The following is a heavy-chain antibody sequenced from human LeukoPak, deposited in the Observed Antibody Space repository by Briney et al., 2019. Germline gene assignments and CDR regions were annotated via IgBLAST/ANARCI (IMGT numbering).Heavy chain of an antibody. J-gene: IGHJ5*02. Sequence: SETLSLTCAVYGGSFSGYYWSWIRQPPGKGLEWIGEINHSGSTNYDPSLKSRVTISVDTSKNQFSLKLSSVTAADTAVYYCARGYFDFWSGLSGIWFDPWGQGTLVTVSS. CDR1: GGSFSGYY. V-gene: IGHV4-34*01. D-gene: IGHD3-3*01. CDR3: ARGYFDFWSGLSGIWFDP. CDR2: INHSGST.